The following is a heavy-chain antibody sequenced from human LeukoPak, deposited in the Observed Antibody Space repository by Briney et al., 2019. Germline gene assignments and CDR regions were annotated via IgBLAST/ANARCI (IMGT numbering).Heavy chain of an antibody. CDR3: ARGSGLAAFDI. Sequence: GGSLRLSCAASGFTVSSNYMSWVRQAPGKGLEWVAVIYSGGSTYYADSVKGRFTISRDNSKNTLYLQMNSVRAEDTAVYYCARGSGLAAFDIWGQGTMVTVSS. J-gene: IGHJ3*02. V-gene: IGHV3-53*01. D-gene: IGHD3-3*01. CDR2: IYSGGST. CDR1: GFTVSSNY.